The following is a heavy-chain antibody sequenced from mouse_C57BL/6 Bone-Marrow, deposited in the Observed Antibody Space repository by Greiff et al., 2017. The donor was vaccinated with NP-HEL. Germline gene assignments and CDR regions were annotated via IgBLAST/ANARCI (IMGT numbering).Heavy chain of an antibody. CDR2: INSDGGST. Sequence: EVKLVESGGGLVQPGESLKLSCESNEYEFPSHDMSWVRKTPEKRLELVAAINSDGGSTYYPDTMERRFIISRDNTKMTLYLQMSSLRSEDTALYYCARHGYYGSSYDNWYFDVWGTGTTVTVSS. V-gene: IGHV5-2*03. CDR3: ARHGYYGSSYDNWYFDV. D-gene: IGHD1-1*01. J-gene: IGHJ1*03. CDR1: EYEFPSHD.